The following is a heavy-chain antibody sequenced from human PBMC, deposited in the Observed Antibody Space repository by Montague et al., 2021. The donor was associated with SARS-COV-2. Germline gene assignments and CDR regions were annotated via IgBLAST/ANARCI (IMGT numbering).Heavy chain of an antibody. Sequence: QSGAEVKEPGESLKISCKGSGYSFTSYWIGWVHQMPGKGLEWMGIIYPGDSDTRYSPSFQGQVTISADKSISTAYLQWSSLKASDTAIYYCASVTDYYYDTSGYWGAFDIWGQGTMVTVSS. V-gene: IGHV5-51*07. CDR1: GYSFTSYW. CDR3: ASVTDYYYDTSGYWGAFDI. CDR2: IYPGDSDT. D-gene: IGHD3-22*01. J-gene: IGHJ3*02.